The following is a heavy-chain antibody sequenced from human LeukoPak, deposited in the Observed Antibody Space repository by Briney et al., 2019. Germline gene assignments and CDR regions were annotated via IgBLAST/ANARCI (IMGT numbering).Heavy chain of an antibody. D-gene: IGHD3-9*01. CDR3: ARGRYLTGYFDY. CDR2: IYHSGST. CDR1: GYSISSGYY. V-gene: IGHV4-38-2*01. J-gene: IGHJ4*02. Sequence: SETLSLTCAVSGYSISSGYYWGWIRQPPGKGLEWIGSIYHSGSTYYNPSLKSRVTISVDTSKNQFSLKLSSVTAADTAVYYCARGRYLTGYFDYWGQGTLVTVSS.